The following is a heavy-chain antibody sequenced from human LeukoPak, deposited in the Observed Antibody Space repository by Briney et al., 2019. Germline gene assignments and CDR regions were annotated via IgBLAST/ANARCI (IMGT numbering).Heavy chain of an antibody. CDR3: ARHFPGG. D-gene: IGHD1-14*01. V-gene: IGHV4-39*01. Sequence: SETLSLTCTVSGGSISSSSYYWGWIRQPPGKGLEWIGSIYYSGSTYYNPSLKSRVTISVDTSKNQFSLKLSSVTAADTAVYYCARHFPGGWSQGTLVTVSS. CDR1: GGSISSSSYY. CDR2: IYYSGST. J-gene: IGHJ4*02.